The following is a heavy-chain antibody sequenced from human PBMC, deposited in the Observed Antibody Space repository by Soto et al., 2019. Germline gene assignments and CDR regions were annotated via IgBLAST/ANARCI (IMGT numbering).Heavy chain of an antibody. V-gene: IGHV5-51*01. CDR2: IYPGDSDT. D-gene: IGHD2-2*01. J-gene: IGHJ6*03. Sequence: GESLKISCKGSGYSFTSYWIGWVRQMPGKGLEWMGIIYPGDSDTRYSPSFQGQVTISADKSISTAYLQWSSLKASDTAMFYCARFYAPVIKYYYYYMDVWGKGTTVTV. CDR1: GYSFTSYW. CDR3: ARFYAPVIKYYYYYMDV.